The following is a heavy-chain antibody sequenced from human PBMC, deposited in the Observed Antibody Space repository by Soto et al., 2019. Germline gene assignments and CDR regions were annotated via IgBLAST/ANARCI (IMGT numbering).Heavy chain of an antibody. J-gene: IGHJ6*02. Sequence: PETLSLTCTVSGGSISSYYLSWIRQPPGKGLEWIGYIYYSGSTNYNPSLKSRVTISVDTSKNQFSLKLSSVTAADTAVYYCARDTIYGDYYYGMDVWGQGTTVTVSS. CDR2: IYYSGST. CDR1: GGSISSYY. D-gene: IGHD4-17*01. V-gene: IGHV4-59*01. CDR3: ARDTIYGDYYYGMDV.